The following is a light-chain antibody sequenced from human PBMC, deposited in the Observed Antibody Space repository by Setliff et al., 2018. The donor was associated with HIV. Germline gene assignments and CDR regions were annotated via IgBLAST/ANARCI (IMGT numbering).Light chain of an antibody. V-gene: IGLV1-44*01. J-gene: IGLJ2*01. CDR3: AAWDDSLNGVL. CDR1: SSNIGSNT. Sequence: QSVLTQPPSASGTPGQRVTISCSGSSSNIGSNTVDWYQHLPGMAPKLLIQSNTQRPSGVPDRFSGSKSGTSASLAISGLQSEDEADYYCAAWDDSLNGVLFGGGTKVTVL. CDR2: SNT.